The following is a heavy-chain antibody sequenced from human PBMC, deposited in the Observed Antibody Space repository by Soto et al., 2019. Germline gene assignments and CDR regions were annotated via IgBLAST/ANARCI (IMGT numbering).Heavy chain of an antibody. Sequence: QVQLVQSGAEVKKPGSSVKVSCKVSGDTFSMYSISWVRQAPGQGLEWLGGIIPMLGTPSYAQRFQDRVTITADKDTTTAYKELSRLRSEDTAVYYCARDRSRYDISGYYRPDYWGQGTLLTVSS. D-gene: IGHD3-22*01. CDR3: ARDRSRYDISGYYRPDY. CDR1: GDTFSMYS. CDR2: IIPMLGTP. J-gene: IGHJ4*02. V-gene: IGHV1-69*06.